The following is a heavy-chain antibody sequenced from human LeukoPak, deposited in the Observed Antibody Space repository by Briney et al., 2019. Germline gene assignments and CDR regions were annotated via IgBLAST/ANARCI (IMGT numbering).Heavy chain of an antibody. Sequence: GGSLRLSCADSQFTFNGSWMTCVRQAPGKGLEWVANMDPPGSQKRYVDSVKGRFTISKDNPGASLYLDLHSLRAEDTAIYYCAIWTSGNYWGQGTLVTVSS. CDR3: AIWTSGNY. CDR1: QFTFNGSW. D-gene: IGHD1-1*01. V-gene: IGHV3-7*01. CDR2: MDPPGSQK. J-gene: IGHJ4*02.